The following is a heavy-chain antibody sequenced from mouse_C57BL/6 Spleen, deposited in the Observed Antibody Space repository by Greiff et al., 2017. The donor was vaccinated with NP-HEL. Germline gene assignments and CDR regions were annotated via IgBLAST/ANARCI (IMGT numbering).Heavy chain of an antibody. CDR3: ARHEVYYDYDGYYFDY. CDR2: FYPGSGSI. CDR1: GYTFTEYP. Sequence: VQLQQSGAELVKPGASVKLSCKASGYTFTEYPIHWVKQRSGQGLEWIGWFYPGSGSIKYNEKFKDKATLTADKSSSTVYMELSRLTSEDSAVYFCARHEVYYDYDGYYFDYWGQGTTLTVSS. J-gene: IGHJ2*01. D-gene: IGHD2-4*01. V-gene: IGHV1-62-2*01.